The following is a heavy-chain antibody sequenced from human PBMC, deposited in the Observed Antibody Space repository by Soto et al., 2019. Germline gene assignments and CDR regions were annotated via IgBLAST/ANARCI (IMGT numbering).Heavy chain of an antibody. CDR3: ASLGPGPCGSGSYFDY. D-gene: IGHD3-10*01. CDR1: GGSISSYY. Sequence: QVQLQESGPGLVKPSETLSLTCTVSGGSISSYYWSWIRQPPGKGLEWIGYLYYSGSTTYNPSLKSRVTLSVDTSKSPFSLQLSSVPAAEAAVYYCASLGPGPCGSGSYFDYWGQGALVTVSS. J-gene: IGHJ4*02. CDR2: LYYSGST. V-gene: IGHV4-59*08.